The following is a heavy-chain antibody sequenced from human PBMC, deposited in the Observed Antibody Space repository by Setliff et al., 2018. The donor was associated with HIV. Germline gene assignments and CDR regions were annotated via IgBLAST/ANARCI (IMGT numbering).Heavy chain of an antibody. CDR1: GFTFSSYS. Sequence: PGGSLRLSCAASGFTFSSYSMNWVRQAPGKGLEWVSSISSSSSYIYYADSVKGRFTISRDNAKNSLYLQMNSLRAEDTAVYYCASELNGHTSSHYYFGLDVWGQGTTVTVSS. D-gene: IGHD6-6*01. CDR3: ASELNGHTSSHYYFGLDV. CDR2: ISSSSSYI. V-gene: IGHV3-21*01. J-gene: IGHJ6*02.